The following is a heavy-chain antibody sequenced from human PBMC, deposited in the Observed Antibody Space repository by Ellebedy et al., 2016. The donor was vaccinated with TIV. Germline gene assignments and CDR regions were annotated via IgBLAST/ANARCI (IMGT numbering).Heavy chain of an antibody. V-gene: IGHV3-7*01. CDR1: GFNFRSYW. Sequence: PGGSLRLSCAASGFNFRSYWMTWVRQAPGTGPEWVAKIRQEGDEIYYVESVKGRFTISRDNAKNSLFLQMNSLRVEDTAVYYCARRASYGDYAVQVNPWFDPWGQGTLVTVSS. CDR3: ARRASYGDYAVQVNPWFDP. D-gene: IGHD4-17*01. CDR2: IRQEGDEI. J-gene: IGHJ5*02.